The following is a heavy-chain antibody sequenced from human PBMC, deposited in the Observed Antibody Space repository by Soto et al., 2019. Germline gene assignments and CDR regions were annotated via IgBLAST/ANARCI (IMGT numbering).Heavy chain of an antibody. V-gene: IGHV3-30*18. CDR3: AKDHCSSTSCYGGYYFDY. Sequence: GESLKISCAASGFTFSSYGMHWVRQAPGKGLEWVAVISYDGSNKYYADSVKGRFTISRDNSKNTLYLQMNSLRAEDTAVYYCAKDHCSSTSCYGGYYFDYWGQGTLVTVSS. D-gene: IGHD2-2*01. CDR2: ISYDGSNK. J-gene: IGHJ4*02. CDR1: GFTFSSYG.